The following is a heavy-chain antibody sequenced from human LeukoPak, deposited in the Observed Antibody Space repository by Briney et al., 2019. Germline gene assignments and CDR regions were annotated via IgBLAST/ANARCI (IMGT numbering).Heavy chain of an antibody. CDR2: IKQDGSKK. V-gene: IGHV3-7*01. D-gene: IGHD3-10*01. J-gene: IGHJ4*02. CDR1: GFTFSSYW. Sequence: GGSLRLSCAASGFTFSSYWVSWVRQAPGKGLEWVANIKQDGSKKNYVDSVKGRFTISRDNAKNSLYLQMNSLRVEDTAVYYCARFISLGGWGQGATVTVSS. CDR3: ARFISLGG.